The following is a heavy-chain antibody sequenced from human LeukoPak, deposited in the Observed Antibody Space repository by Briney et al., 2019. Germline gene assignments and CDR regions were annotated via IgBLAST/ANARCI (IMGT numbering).Heavy chain of an antibody. CDR2: IYYSGST. V-gene: IGHV4-59*01. CDR3: ARAPRRLLFHKDYYYMDV. Sequence: TSETLSLTCTVSGGSISSYYWSWIRQPPGKGLEWIGYIYYSGSTNYNPSLKSRVTISVDTSKNQFSLKLSSVTAADTAVYYCARAPRRLLFHKDYYYMDVWGKGTTVTVSS. CDR1: GGSISSYY. J-gene: IGHJ6*03. D-gene: IGHD2-21*02.